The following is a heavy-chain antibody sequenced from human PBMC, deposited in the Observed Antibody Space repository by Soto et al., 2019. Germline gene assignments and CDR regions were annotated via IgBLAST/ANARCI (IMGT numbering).Heavy chain of an antibody. CDR3: ARGRVVPAAIRHYYYGMDV. D-gene: IGHD2-2*02. Sequence: VASVKVSCKASGVTFSSYAISWVRQAPGQGLEWMGGIIPIFGTANYAQKFQGRVTITADKSTSTAYMELSSLRSEDTAVYYCARGRVVPAAIRHYYYGMDVWGQGTTVTVSS. J-gene: IGHJ6*02. V-gene: IGHV1-69*06. CDR2: IIPIFGTA. CDR1: GVTFSSYA.